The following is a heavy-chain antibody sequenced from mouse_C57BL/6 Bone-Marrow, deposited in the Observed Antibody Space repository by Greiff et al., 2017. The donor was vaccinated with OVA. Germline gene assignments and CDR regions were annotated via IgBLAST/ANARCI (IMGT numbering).Heavy chain of an antibody. Sequence: QVQLQQSGAELARPGASVKLSCKASGYTFTSYGISWVKQRTGQGLEWIGEIYPRSGNTYYNEKFKGKATLTADKSSSKAYMELRSLTSEDSAVYVCANYYGSSYDDAMDYWGQGTSVTVSS. CDR2: IYPRSGNT. CDR1: GYTFTSYG. J-gene: IGHJ4*01. V-gene: IGHV1-81*01. CDR3: ANYYGSSYDDAMDY. D-gene: IGHD1-1*01.